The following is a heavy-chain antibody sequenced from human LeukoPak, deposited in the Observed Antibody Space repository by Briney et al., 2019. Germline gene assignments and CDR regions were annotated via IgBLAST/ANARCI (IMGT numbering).Heavy chain of an antibody. CDR1: GYTFTSYY. J-gene: IGHJ6*03. CDR2: INPSGGST. V-gene: IGHV1-46*01. D-gene: IGHD3-3*01. Sequence: ASVKVSCKASGYTFTSYYMHWVRQAPGQGLEWMGIINPSGGSTSYAQKFQGRVTMTRDTSTSTVYMELSSLRSEDTAVYYCARVLSPLYYDFWSGYYYMDVWGKGTTVTVSS. CDR3: ARVLSPLYYDFWSGYYYMDV.